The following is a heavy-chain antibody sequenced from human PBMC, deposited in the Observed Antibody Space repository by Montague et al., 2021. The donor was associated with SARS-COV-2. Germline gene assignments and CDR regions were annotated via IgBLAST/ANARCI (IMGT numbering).Heavy chain of an antibody. CDR1: GGSISNYY. V-gene: IGHV4-4*07. CDR2: IYSSGST. J-gene: IGHJ4*02. D-gene: IGHD2-15*01. Sequence: SETLSLTCTVSGGSISNYYWSWIRQPAGKGLEWIGCIYSSGSTNYNPSXXSRISMPVDTSKNQFSLKLSSVTAADTAIYYCARDYSHCSGGSCVFDYWGQGTLVTVSS. CDR3: ARDYSHCSGGSCVFDY.